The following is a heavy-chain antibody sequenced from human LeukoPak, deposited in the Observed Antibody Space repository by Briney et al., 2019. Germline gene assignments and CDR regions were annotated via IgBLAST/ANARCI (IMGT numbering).Heavy chain of an antibody. J-gene: IGHJ4*02. CDR2: IYYSGST. CDR3: ARRSYYGSGSYYKVGYYFDY. Sequence: SETLSLTCTVSGGSISSYYWSWIRQPPGKGLEWIGYIYYSGSTNYNPSLKSQVTISVDTSKNQFSLKLSSVTAADTAVYYCARRSYYGSGSYYKVGYYFDYWGQGTLVTVSS. CDR1: GGSISSYY. D-gene: IGHD3-10*01. V-gene: IGHV4-59*08.